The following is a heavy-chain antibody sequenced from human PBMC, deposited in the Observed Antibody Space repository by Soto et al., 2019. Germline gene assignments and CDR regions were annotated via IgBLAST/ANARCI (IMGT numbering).Heavy chain of an antibody. CDR1: GFTFSSYS. Sequence: EVQLVESGGGLVKPGGSLRLSCAASGFTFSSYSMNWVRQAPGKGLEWVSSISSSSSYIYYADSVKGRFTISRDNAKNSLYLQMNSLRAEDTAVYYCARNVGLEWIWNPSLYYYYGMDVWGQGTTVTVSS. V-gene: IGHV3-21*01. CDR3: ARNVGLEWIWNPSLYYYYGMDV. CDR2: ISSSSSYI. J-gene: IGHJ6*02. D-gene: IGHD1-1*01.